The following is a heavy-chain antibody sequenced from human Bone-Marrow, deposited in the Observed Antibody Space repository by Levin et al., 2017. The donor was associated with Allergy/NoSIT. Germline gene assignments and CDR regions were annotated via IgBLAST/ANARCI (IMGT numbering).Heavy chain of an antibody. CDR2: IKSKTDGGTA. V-gene: IGHV3-15*01. CDR3: TTDNPYKGDDLSGAFDF. CDR1: GLSFNSAW. J-gene: IGHJ3*01. D-gene: IGHD3-3*01. Sequence: PGGSLRLSCGASGLSFNSAWMSWVRQAPGKGLEWVGRIKSKTDGGTADYAAPVKGRFSISRDDSKDTLFLEMNSLKTEDTAVYYCTTDNPYKGDDLSGAFDFWGQGTLVTVSS.